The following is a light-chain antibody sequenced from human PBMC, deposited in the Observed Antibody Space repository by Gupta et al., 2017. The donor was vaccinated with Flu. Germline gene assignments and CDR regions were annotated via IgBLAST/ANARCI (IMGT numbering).Light chain of an antibody. Sequence: DIVLTQSPGTLSLSPGERATLSCRASQTVSSPYLAWYQQKPGQAPRLLIYGASNRATGVPDRFGGSGSGTDFTLTSSRREHEDFAVYYWHQDLNTLAFGQGTKVEIK. CDR2: GAS. CDR3: HQDLNTLA. V-gene: IGKV3-20*01. CDR1: QTVSSPY. J-gene: IGKJ1*01.